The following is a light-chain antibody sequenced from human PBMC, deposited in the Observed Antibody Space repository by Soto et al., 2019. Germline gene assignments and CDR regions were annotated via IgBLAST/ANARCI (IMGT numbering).Light chain of an antibody. CDR2: GAS. Sequence: EIVLTQSPGTLSLSPGERATLSCRASQSVSSSYLAWYQQKPGQAPRLLIYGASSRATGIPDRFSGSGSGTDFTLTISRLEPADFAVYYCQQYGSSQWTFGQGTKVEIK. CDR3: QQYGSSQWT. CDR1: QSVSSSY. J-gene: IGKJ1*01. V-gene: IGKV3-20*01.